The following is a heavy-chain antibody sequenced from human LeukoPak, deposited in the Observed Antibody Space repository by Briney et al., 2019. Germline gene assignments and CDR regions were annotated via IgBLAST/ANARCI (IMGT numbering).Heavy chain of an antibody. CDR1: GYAFTGYY. CDR3: ARDSRGYSYGYPLDY. J-gene: IGHJ4*02. V-gene: IGHV1-2*02. D-gene: IGHD5-18*01. CDR2: INPNSGGT. Sequence: GASVKVSCKASGYAFTGYYMHWVRQAPGQGLEWMGWINPNSGGTNYAQKFQGRVTMTRDTSISTAYMELSRLRSDDTAVYYCARDSRGYSYGYPLDYWGQGTLVTVSS.